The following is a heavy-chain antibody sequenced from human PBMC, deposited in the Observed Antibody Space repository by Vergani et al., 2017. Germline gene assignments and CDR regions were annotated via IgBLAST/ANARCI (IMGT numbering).Heavy chain of an antibody. CDR2: ISGSGGST. D-gene: IGHD6-6*01. V-gene: IGHV3-23*01. Sequence: EVQLLESGGGLVQPGGSLRLSCAASGFTFSSYAMSWVRQAPGRGLEWVSAISGSGGSTYYADSVKGRFTISRDNSKNTLYLQMNSLRAEDTAVYYCAKDREDSSSLFDYWGQGTLVTVSS. J-gene: IGHJ4*02. CDR1: GFTFSSYA. CDR3: AKDREDSSSLFDY.